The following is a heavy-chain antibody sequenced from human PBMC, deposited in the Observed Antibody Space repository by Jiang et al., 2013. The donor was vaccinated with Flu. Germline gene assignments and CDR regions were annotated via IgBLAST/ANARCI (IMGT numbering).Heavy chain of an antibody. CDR1: GFTFSSYW. Sequence: RLSCAASGFTFSSYWMSWVARLQEGAGVGGNIEQDGSEQYYVDSVKGRFTISRDNAKNSLYLQMNSLRAEDTAVYYCARPHYQQQLVQGPPFGAFDIWGQGTMVTVSS. V-gene: IGHV3-7*03. CDR2: IEQDGSEQ. CDR3: ARPHYQQQLVQGPPFGAFDI. D-gene: IGHD6-13*01. J-gene: IGHJ3*02.